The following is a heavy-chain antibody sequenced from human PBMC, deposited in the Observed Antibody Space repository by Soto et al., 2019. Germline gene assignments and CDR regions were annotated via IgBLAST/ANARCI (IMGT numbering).Heavy chain of an antibody. Sequence: SESLALACTVSGDSISNGGYDWSWIRQRPGEGLEWLGYIYYSGSTYYNPSLKSRPSISVDTSKNQFSLKLSSVTAADTAVYYCARVEGTQLDPFFDYWAQGPLVTVSS. V-gene: IGHV4-31*03. CDR2: IYYSGST. CDR1: GDSISNGGYD. CDR3: ARVEGTQLDPFFDY. D-gene: IGHD6-6*01. J-gene: IGHJ4*02.